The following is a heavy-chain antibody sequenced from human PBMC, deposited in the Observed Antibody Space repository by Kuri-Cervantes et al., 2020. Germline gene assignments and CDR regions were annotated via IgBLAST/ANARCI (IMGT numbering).Heavy chain of an antibody. CDR3: ARGRMTVSGLDY. J-gene: IGHJ4*02. Sequence: ASVKVSCKVSGYTLTELSMHWVRQAPGRGLEWMGGFDPEDGETIYAQKFQGRVTMTEDTSTDTAYMELTSLRSDDTAVYFCARGRMTVSGLDYWGQGTRVTVSS. CDR2: FDPEDGET. CDR1: GYTLTELS. V-gene: IGHV1-24*01. D-gene: IGHD6-19*01.